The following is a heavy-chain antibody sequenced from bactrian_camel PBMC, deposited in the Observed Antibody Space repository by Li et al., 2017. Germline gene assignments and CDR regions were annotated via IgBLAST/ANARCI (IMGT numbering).Heavy chain of an antibody. CDR2: IE. V-gene: IGHV3S1*01. CDR1: YQYGTYC. D-gene: IGHD6*01. CDR3: ATLSRQYGGTWSCRLDRFGS. J-gene: IGHJ6*01. Sequence: WSLVLSCTASYQYGTYCMAWFRQAPGKEREGDASIEYADSVKGRFTISTDNGKNKLYLEMATLEPEDTAMYYCATLSRQYGGTWSCRLDRFGSWGQGTQVTVS.